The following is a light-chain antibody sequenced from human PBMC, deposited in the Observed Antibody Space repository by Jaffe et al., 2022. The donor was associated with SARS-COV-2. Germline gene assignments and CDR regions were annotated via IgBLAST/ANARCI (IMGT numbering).Light chain of an antibody. Sequence: DIQMTQSPSSLSASIGDRITITCRASQSISTFLNWYQQKPGKAPKVLVYAASTLQSGVPSRFSGSASGTDFTLTISTLQPEDFASYYCQQSYTMPWTFGQGTIVESK. CDR2: AAS. CDR3: QQSYTMPWT. J-gene: IGKJ1*01. V-gene: IGKV1-39*01. CDR1: QSISTF.